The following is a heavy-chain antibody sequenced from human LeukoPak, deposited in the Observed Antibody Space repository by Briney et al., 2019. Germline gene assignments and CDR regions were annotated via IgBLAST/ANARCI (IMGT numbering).Heavy chain of an antibody. J-gene: IGHJ4*02. V-gene: IGHV4-61*02. CDR2: IYTSGST. CDR3: ARVRRGYSGYDYLDY. D-gene: IGHD5-12*01. Sequence: SETLSLTCTVSGGSISSGSYYWSWIRQPAGKGLEWIGRIYTSGSTNYNPSLKSRVTISVDTSKNQFSLKLSSVTAADTAVYYCARVRRGYSGYDYLDYWGQGTLVTVSS. CDR1: GGSISSGSYY.